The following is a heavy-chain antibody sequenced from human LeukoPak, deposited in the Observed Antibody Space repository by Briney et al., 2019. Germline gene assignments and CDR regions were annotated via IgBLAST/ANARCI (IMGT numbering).Heavy chain of an antibody. Sequence: ASVKVSCKASGYTFTGYYMHWVRQAPGQGLEWMGRIIPILGIANYAQKFQGRVTITADKSTSTAYMELSSLRSEDTAVYYCARGGGRYDSSGYTLDYWGQGTLVTVSS. CDR2: IIPILGIA. D-gene: IGHD3-22*01. CDR1: GYTFTGYY. J-gene: IGHJ4*02. V-gene: IGHV1-69*04. CDR3: ARGGGRYDSSGYTLDY.